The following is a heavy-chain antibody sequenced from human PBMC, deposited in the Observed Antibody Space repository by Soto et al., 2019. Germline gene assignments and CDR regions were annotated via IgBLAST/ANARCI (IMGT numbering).Heavy chain of an antibody. J-gene: IGHJ4*02. CDR1: RYSYTSYW. Sequence: EVQLVQSGAEVKKPGVSLKISCKGSRYSYTSYWIGWVRQMPGKGLEWMGIIYPGDSDTRYSPSFQGQVTISADKSISTAYLQWSSLKASDTAMYYCASLSPYLDEGNYFDYWGQGTLVTVSS. V-gene: IGHV5-51*03. CDR3: ASLSPYLDEGNYFDY. D-gene: IGHD1-1*01. CDR2: IYPGDSDT.